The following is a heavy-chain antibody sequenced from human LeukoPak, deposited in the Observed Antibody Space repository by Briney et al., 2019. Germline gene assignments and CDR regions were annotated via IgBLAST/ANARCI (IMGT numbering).Heavy chain of an antibody. CDR1: GGSISSYY. CDR2: IYYSGST. V-gene: IGHV4-59*12. J-gene: IGHJ4*02. D-gene: IGHD6-13*01. CDR3: ARSTPVDSSLFKL. Sequence: PSETLSLTCTVSGGSISSYYWSWIRQPPGKGLEWIGYIYYSGSTNYNPSLKSRVTISVDTSKNQFSLKLSSVTAADTAVYYCARSTPVDSSLFKLWGQGTLVTVSS.